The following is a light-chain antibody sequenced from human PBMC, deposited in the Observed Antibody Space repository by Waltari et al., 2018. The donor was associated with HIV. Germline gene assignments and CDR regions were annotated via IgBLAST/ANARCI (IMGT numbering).Light chain of an antibody. CDR2: DAS. CDR3: QQYNNWPPWT. J-gene: IGKJ1*01. CDR1: QSVSSN. Sequence: EVVMTQSPATLSVSPGERVTLSCRASQSVSSNLAWYQQTPGQAPRLLIYDASTRASGVPAGFSGSGSGTDFTLTITSLQSEDFAVYYCQQYNNWPPWTFGQGTRVQIK. V-gene: IGKV3-15*01.